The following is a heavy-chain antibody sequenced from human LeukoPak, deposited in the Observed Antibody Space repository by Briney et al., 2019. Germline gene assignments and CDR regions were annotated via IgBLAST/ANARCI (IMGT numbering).Heavy chain of an antibody. J-gene: IGHJ6*02. V-gene: IGHV3-7*01. Sequence: PGGSLRLSCEGSGFTFSNYWMTWVRQAPGKGLEWVGNIKQDGSEKSHVDSMKGRFTLSRDNAKNSVYLQMNSRRADDTAVSYCARDRRLHYYPSSGPLGYDYHSMDVWGQGTTVTFSS. CDR2: IKQDGSEK. D-gene: IGHD3-22*01. CDR3: ARDRRLHYYPSSGPLGYDYHSMDV. CDR1: GFTFSNYW.